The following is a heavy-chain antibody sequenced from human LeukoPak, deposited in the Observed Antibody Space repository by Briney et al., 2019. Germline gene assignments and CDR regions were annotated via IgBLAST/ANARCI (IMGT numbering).Heavy chain of an antibody. CDR1: GFTFSSYA. V-gene: IGHV3-64*01. J-gene: IGHJ6*03. Sequence: GGSLRLSCAASGFTFSSYAMLWVRQAPGKGLEYVSAISSNGGSTYYANSVKGRFTISRDNSKNTLYLQMGRLRSDDTAVYYCARDLDYGGGWGYYYYMDVWGKGTTVTVSS. CDR3: ARDLDYGGGWGYYYYMDV. D-gene: IGHD4-23*01. CDR2: ISSNGGST.